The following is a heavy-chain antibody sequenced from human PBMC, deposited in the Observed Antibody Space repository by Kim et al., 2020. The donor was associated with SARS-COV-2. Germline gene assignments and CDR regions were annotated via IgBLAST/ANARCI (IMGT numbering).Heavy chain of an antibody. CDR2: T. D-gene: IGHD5-12*01. J-gene: IGHJ4*02. Sequence: TYYADAVNGRFDISRDNAKNSHFLQMNSLRAEDTALYFCTRENGWLHQIDHWGQGTLVIVSS. CDR3: TRENGWLHQIDH. V-gene: IGHV3-48*03.